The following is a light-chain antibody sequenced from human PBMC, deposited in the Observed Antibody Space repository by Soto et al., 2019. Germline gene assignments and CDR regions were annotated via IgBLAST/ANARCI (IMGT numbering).Light chain of an antibody. CDR1: QSVDSAF. Sequence: EIVLTQSPGSLSLSLGERATLSCRASQSVDSAFFAWYQQKPGQPPRLLMYGASRRATGIPHRFSGSGSGTDFTLTISRLEPEDFAVYYCQQYASSLTFGQGTKVEI. CDR3: QQYASSLT. CDR2: GAS. J-gene: IGKJ1*01. V-gene: IGKV3-20*01.